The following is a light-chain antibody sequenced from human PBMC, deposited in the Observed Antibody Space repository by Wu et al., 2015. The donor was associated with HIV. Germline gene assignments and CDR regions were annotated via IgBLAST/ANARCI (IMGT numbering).Light chain of an antibody. Sequence: AIQLTQSPSSLSASVGDRVTITCRASQGISSALAWYQQKTGQAPKLLIYDASSLEGGVPPRFSGSGSGTDFILTINSLQPEDFATYYCQQFNTYPLTFGGGTKVEI. CDR1: QGISSA. CDR3: QQFNTYPLT. J-gene: IGKJ4*01. V-gene: IGKV1-13*02. CDR2: DAS.